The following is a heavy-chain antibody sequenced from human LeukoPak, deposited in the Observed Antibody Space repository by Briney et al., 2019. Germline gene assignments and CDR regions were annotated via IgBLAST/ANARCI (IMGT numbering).Heavy chain of an antibody. CDR1: GFTVSTNY. J-gene: IGHJ2*01. CDR2: IYSGGST. Sequence: PGGSLRLSCAASGFTVSTNYMSWVRQAPGKGLEWVSIIYSGGSTYYADSVKGRFTVSRDNSKNTLYLQMNILRAEDTAVYYCARVGDHYHWYFDLWGRGTLVTVSS. D-gene: IGHD3-10*01. V-gene: IGHV3-53*01. CDR3: ARVGDHYHWYFDL.